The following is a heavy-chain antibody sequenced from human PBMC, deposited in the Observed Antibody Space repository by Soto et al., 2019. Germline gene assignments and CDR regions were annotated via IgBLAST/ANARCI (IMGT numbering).Heavy chain of an antibody. CDR3: ARAPSWYTFDY. J-gene: IGHJ4*02. D-gene: IGHD6-13*01. CDR1: GYTFTTYA. Sequence: GASVKVSCKASGYTFTTYAMHWVRQAPGQRLEWMGWINAGNGNTKYSQKFQGRVPITRDTSASTAYMELSSLRSEDTAVYYCARAPSWYTFDYWGQGTLVTVSS. V-gene: IGHV1-3*01. CDR2: INAGNGNT.